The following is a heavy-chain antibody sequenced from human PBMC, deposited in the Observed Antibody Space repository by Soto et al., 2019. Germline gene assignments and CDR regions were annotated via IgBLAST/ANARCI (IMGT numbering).Heavy chain of an antibody. CDR2: IYYSGST. D-gene: IGHD6-13*01. Sequence: WGTLALTCTVSGGSISSGSYYWGWIRQPPGKGLEWIGGIYYSGSTYYNPSLKRRVTISVDTSKNQFSLNLSSVTAADTAVYYCAGGRGRQQLVMSYYYGMAVWGQGTTATVS. CDR3: AGGRGRQQLVMSYYYGMAV. V-gene: IGHV4-39*07. CDR1: GGSISSGSYY. J-gene: IGHJ6*02.